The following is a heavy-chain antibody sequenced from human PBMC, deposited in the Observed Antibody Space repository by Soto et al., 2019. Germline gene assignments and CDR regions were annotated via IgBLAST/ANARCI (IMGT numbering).Heavy chain of an antibody. V-gene: IGHV4-34*01. CDR1: GGSFSGYY. CDR2: IKHSGTT. J-gene: IGHJ4*02. D-gene: IGHD4-17*01. Sequence: SETLSLTCAVYGGSFSGYYWTWIRQPPGKGLEWIGEIKHSGTTTHNPSLKSRVTMSVDTSKNQFSLNLTSVTAADTAIYYCARGGRLRSPFGYWGQGILVTVSS. CDR3: ARGGRLRSPFGY.